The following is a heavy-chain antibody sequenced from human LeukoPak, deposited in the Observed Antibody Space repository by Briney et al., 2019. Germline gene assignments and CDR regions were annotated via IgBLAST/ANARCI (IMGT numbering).Heavy chain of an antibody. V-gene: IGHV3-53*01. J-gene: IGHJ6*03. CDR3: ARDRGVIKFGYYYYYMDV. D-gene: IGHD3-10*01. Sequence: GGSLRLSCAASGFTFSSYAMHWVRQAPGKGLEWVSVIYSGGSTYYADSVKGRFTISRDNSKNTLYLQMNSLRAEDTAVYYCARDRGVIKFGYYYYYMDVWGKGTTVTVSS. CDR1: GFTFSSYA. CDR2: IYSGGST.